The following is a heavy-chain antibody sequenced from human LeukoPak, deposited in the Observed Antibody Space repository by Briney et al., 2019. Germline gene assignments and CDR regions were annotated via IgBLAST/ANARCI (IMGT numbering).Heavy chain of an antibody. Sequence: GESLKISCKGSGYSFTSYWIGWVRQLPGKGLEWMGIIYPGDFDTRYSPSFQGQVTISADKSISTAYLQWSSLKASDTAMYYCARHYCSSTSCYKERGAFDIWGQGTMVTVSS. J-gene: IGHJ3*02. CDR3: ARHYCSSTSCYKERGAFDI. D-gene: IGHD2-2*02. CDR2: IYPGDFDT. CDR1: GYSFTSYW. V-gene: IGHV5-51*01.